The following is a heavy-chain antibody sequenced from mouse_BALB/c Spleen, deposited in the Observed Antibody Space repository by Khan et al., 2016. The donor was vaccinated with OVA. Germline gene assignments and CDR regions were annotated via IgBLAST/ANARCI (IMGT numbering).Heavy chain of an antibody. J-gene: IGHJ3*01. CDR3: ARKDYYDYDPFPY. CDR1: GYSITSEYA. D-gene: IGHD2-4*01. CDR2: INYSGNT. V-gene: IGHV3-2*02. Sequence: EVQLQESGPGLVKPSQSLSLTCTVTGYSITSEYAWNWIRQFPGNKLEWMGYINYSGNTRFNPSLKSRTSITRATSKNQFFLQLNSVTTEYTATYYCARKDYYDYDPFPYWGQGTLVTVSA.